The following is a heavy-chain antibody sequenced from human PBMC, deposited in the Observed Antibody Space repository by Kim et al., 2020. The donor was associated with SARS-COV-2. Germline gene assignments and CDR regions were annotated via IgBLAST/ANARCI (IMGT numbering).Heavy chain of an antibody. V-gene: IGHV3-11*01. CDR3: ARRGDYYDDSAFYYY. D-gene: IGHD3-22*01. J-gene: IGHJ4*02. Sequence: DSVRSRFTISRDNAKTSLYLQMSSLRAEDTAVYYCARRGDYYDDSAFYYYWGQGTLVTVSS.